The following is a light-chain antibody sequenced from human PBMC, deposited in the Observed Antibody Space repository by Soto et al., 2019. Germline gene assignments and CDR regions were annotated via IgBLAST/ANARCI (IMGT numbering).Light chain of an antibody. Sequence: ENVLTQSPGTLSLSPGERATLSCRASQSVSSNFLAWYQQKPGQAPRLLIYGASTRAAGIPDRFSVSGSGTDFTVTITRLESEDFAVYYCQQYGRSPLLYSFGQGTKL. CDR2: GAS. J-gene: IGKJ2*01. CDR1: QSVSSNF. V-gene: IGKV3-20*01. CDR3: QQYGRSPLLYS.